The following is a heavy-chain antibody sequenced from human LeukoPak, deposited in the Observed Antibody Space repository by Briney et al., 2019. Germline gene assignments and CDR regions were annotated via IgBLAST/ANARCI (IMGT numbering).Heavy chain of an antibody. Sequence: GESLKISCKGSGYSFTSYWIGWVRPMPGKGLAWMGIIYPGDSDTRYSPSFQGQVTISADKSISTAYLQWSSLKASDTAMYYCARDGGMVGATTSDYYYYGMDVWGQGTTVTVSS. V-gene: IGHV5-51*01. CDR3: ARDGGMVGATTSDYYYYGMDV. D-gene: IGHD1-26*01. J-gene: IGHJ6*02. CDR2: IYPGDSDT. CDR1: GYSFTSYW.